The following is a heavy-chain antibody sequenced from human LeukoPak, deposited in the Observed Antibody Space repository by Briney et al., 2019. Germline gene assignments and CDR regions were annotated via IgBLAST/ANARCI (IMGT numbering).Heavy chain of an antibody. Sequence: PSQTLSLTCAVSGGSISSGGYSWSWIRQPPGKGLEWIGYIYHSGSTYYNPSLKSRVTISVDTSKNQFSLKLSSVTAADTAVYYCARGRGSMVRGVRLFDYWGQGTLVTVSS. J-gene: IGHJ4*02. V-gene: IGHV4-30-2*01. CDR3: ARGRGSMVRGVRLFDY. CDR1: GGSISSGGYS. D-gene: IGHD3-10*01. CDR2: IYHSGST.